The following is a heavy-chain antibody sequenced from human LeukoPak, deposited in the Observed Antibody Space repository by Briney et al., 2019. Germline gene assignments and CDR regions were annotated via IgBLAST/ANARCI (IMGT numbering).Heavy chain of an antibody. D-gene: IGHD3-9*01. CDR2: FFYSGST. V-gene: IGHV4-39*02. Sequence: SETLSLTCIVSGGSISSSSYYWGWIRQPPGKGLEWIVSFFYSGSTYYNPSLKSRVTISVDTSKNQFSLRLTSVTAADTAVYYCARARGRYIDFLDYWGQGTLITVSS. J-gene: IGHJ4*02. CDR3: ARARGRYIDFLDY. CDR1: GGSISSSSYY.